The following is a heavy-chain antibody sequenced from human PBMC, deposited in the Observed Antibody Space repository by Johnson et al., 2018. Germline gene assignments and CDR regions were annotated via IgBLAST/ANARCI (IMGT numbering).Heavy chain of an antibody. CDR2: ISGSGGST. J-gene: IGHJ5*02. V-gene: IGHV3-23*04. CDR3: ATSCSSTSCRGLVEWFDP. Sequence: VQLVESGGGLVKPGGSLRLSCAASGFSFSSYSMNWVRQAPGKGLEWVSAISGSGGSTYYADSVKGRFTISRDNSKNTLYLQMNSLRAEDTAVYYCATSCSSTSCRGLVEWFDPWGQGTLVTVSS. CDR1: GFSFSSYS. D-gene: IGHD2-2*01.